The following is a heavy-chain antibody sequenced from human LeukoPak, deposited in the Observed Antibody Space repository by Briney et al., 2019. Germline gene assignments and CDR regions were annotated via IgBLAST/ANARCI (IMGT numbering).Heavy chain of an antibody. J-gene: IGHJ4*02. CDR3: ATDYVRVSYRGGEYYFDY. D-gene: IGHD3-16*02. CDR1: GFTFSSYS. CDR2: ISSSSSTI. Sequence: GGSLRLSCAASGFTFSSYSMNWVRQAPGKGLEWVSYISSSSSTIYYADSVKGRFTISRDNAKNSLYLQMNSLRDEDTAVYYCATDYVRVSYRGGEYYFDYWGQGTLVTVSS. V-gene: IGHV3-48*02.